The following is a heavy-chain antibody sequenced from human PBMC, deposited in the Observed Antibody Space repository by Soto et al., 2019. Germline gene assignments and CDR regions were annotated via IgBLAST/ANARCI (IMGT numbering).Heavy chain of an antibody. Sequence: SQTLSLTCAISGDSVSSNSAAWNWIRQSPSRGLEWLGRTYYRSKWYTDYAVSVKSRIIINSDTPKNKFSLRLNSVTPEDTAVYFCARALMNPDCAFDIWGQGTMVTVSS. V-gene: IGHV6-1*01. D-gene: IGHD2-21*01. CDR3: ARALMNPDCAFDI. CDR1: GDSVSSNSAA. J-gene: IGHJ3*02. CDR2: TYYRSKWYT.